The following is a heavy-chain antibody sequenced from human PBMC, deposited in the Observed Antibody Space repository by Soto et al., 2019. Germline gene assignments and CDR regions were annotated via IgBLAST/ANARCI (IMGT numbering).Heavy chain of an antibody. V-gene: IGHV1-46*01. CDR1: GYTLISYY. CDR3: VSDTAATEEVFFDC. CDR2: LNPSDGST. Sequence: QVQLVQSGVEVKKPGASVKVSCKASGYTLISYYMHWVRQAPGQGLEWMGILNPSDGSTIYAQKFQDRLTMTGDTSTSTVHMELSSLRSEDTAVYYCVSDTAATEEVFFDCWGQGTLVTVSS. D-gene: IGHD6-13*01. J-gene: IGHJ4*02.